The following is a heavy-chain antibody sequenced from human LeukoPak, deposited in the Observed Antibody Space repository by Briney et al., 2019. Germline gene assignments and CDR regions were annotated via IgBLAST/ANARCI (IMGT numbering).Heavy chain of an antibody. CDR3: ASISKLLPTPYYMDV. V-gene: IGHV4-61*02. J-gene: IGHJ6*03. D-gene: IGHD2-15*01. Sequence: PSQTLSLTCSVSGGSISRGSYYWDWIRQPAGKGLEWMGRIYNSGTTYYNPSLKSRVTISVDTSKNQFSLKLSSVTAADTAVYYCASISKLLPTPYYMDVWGKGTTVTVSS. CDR2: IYNSGTT. CDR1: GGSISRGSYY.